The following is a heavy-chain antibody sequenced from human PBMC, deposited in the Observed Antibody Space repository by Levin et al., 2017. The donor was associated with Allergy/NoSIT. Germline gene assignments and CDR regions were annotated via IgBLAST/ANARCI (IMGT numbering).Heavy chain of an antibody. CDR2: ISSDGRSA. V-gene: IGHV3-74*01. CDR1: GFTFSDYW. Sequence: PGESLKISCVASGFTFSDYWVHWVRQTPEKGLVWVSRISSDGRSANYADSVRGRFTISRDNAKSTVFLQMNSLRAEDTALYYCARARVGSGSYNDYWGQGTLVTVSS. CDR3: ARARVGSGSYNDY. J-gene: IGHJ4*02. D-gene: IGHD3-10*01.